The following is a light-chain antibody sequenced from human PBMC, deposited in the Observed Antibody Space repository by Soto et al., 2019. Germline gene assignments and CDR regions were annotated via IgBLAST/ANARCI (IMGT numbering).Light chain of an antibody. Sequence: QSVLTQPASLSGSPGQSIPISCPGTSIDIGSYNYVSWYQQHPGKAPKLMIFDVSYRPSGISDRFSGSKSGNTASLTISGLQPDDEADYYCSSYGASSTLFGGGTKVTVL. J-gene: IGLJ3*02. CDR1: SIDIGSYNY. CDR2: DVS. V-gene: IGLV2-14*03. CDR3: SSYGASSTL.